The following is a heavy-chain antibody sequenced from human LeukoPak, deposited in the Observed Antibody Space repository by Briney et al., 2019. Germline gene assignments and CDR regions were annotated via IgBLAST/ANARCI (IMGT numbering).Heavy chain of an antibody. Sequence: SETLSLTCTVSGGSISSYYWSWIRQPPGKGLEWIGYIYYSGSTYYNPSLKSRVTISVDRSKNQFSLKLSSVTAADTAVYYCARAGNWDDYYYYYMDVWGKGTTVTVSS. CDR2: IYYSGST. CDR3: ARAGNWDDYYYYYMDV. D-gene: IGHD1-1*01. CDR1: GGSISSYY. J-gene: IGHJ6*03. V-gene: IGHV4-59*12.